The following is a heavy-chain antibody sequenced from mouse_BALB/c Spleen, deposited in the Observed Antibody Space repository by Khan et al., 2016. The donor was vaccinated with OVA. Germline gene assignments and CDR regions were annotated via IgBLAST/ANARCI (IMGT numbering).Heavy chain of an antibody. J-gene: IGHJ1*01. Sequence: EGQRKEEGPGLVKHDKTVSFNCTVTGISINSGNYRWSWIRQFPGNKLEWIGNIYYSGTVTYNPSLTSRTTITRDTSKNQFFLEMNSLTAEDTATYYCARDYGSLYWYFDVWGAGTTVTVSS. CDR1: GISINSGNYR. D-gene: IGHD1-1*01. CDR3: ARDYGSLYWYFDV. V-gene: IGHV3-5*02. CDR2: IYYSGTV.